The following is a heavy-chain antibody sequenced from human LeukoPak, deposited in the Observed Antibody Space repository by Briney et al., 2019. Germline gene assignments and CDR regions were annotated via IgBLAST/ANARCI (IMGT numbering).Heavy chain of an antibody. CDR2: IYYSGST. D-gene: IGHD3-3*01. J-gene: IGHJ6*02. CDR1: GGSISSYY. V-gene: IGHV4-59*01. CDR3: ARWGGSNAYGMGV. Sequence: SETLSLTCTVSGGSISSYYWSWIRQPPGKGLEWIGYIYYSGSTNYNPSLKSRVTISVDTSKNQFSLKLSSVTAADTAVYYCARWGGSNAYGMGVWGQGTTVTVSS.